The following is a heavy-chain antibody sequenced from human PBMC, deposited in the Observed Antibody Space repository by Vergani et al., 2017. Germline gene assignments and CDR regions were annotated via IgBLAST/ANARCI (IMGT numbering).Heavy chain of an antibody. J-gene: IGHJ2*01. D-gene: IGHD4-17*01. CDR2: IRSKAYGGTT. CDR3: AKVGDDYGDHEGWYFDL. Sequence: EVQLVESGGGLVQPGRSLRLSCTASGFTFGDYAMSWFRQAPGKGLEWVGFIRSKAYGGTTEYAASVKGRFTISRDDSKSIAYLQMNSLKTEDTAVYYCAKVGDDYGDHEGWYFDLWGRGTLVTVSS. CDR1: GFTFGDYA. V-gene: IGHV3-49*03.